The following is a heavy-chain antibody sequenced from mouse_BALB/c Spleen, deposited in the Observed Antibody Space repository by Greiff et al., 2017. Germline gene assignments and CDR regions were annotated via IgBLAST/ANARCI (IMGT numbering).Heavy chain of an antibody. CDR3: AREEGTGAWFAY. J-gene: IGHJ3*01. CDR2: ILPGSGST. CDR1: GYTFSSYW. Sequence: QVQLKQSGAELMKPGASVKISCKATGYTFSSYWIEWVKQRPGHGLEWIGEILPGSGSTNYNEKFKGKATFTADTSSNTAYMQLSSLTSEDSAVYYCAREEGTGAWFAYWGQGTLVTVSA. V-gene: IGHV1-9*01. D-gene: IGHD4-1*01.